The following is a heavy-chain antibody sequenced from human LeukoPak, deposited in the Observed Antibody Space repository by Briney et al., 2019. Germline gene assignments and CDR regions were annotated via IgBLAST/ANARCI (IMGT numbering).Heavy chain of an antibody. CDR1: GFTFSSYW. D-gene: IGHD3-16*01. CDR3: ARGGGLDV. Sequence: GGSLRPSCAASGFTFSSYWMNWARQAPGKGLEWVASINHNGNVNYYVDSVKGRFTISRDNAKNSLYLQMSNLRAEDTAVYFCARGGGLDVWGQGATVAVSS. V-gene: IGHV3-7*03. J-gene: IGHJ6*02. CDR2: INHNGNVN.